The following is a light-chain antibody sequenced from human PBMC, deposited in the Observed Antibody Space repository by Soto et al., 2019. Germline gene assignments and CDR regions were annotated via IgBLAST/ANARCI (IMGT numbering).Light chain of an antibody. CDR1: SSNIGSNY. J-gene: IGLJ3*02. CDR2: SNN. CDR3: AAWDDSLRV. Sequence: QSVLTQPPSASGTPGQRVTISCPGSSSNIGSNYVYWYQQLPGTAPKLLIYSNNQRPSGVPDRFSGSKSGTSASLAISGLRSEDEADYYCAAWDDSLRVFGGGTKVTVL. V-gene: IGLV1-47*02.